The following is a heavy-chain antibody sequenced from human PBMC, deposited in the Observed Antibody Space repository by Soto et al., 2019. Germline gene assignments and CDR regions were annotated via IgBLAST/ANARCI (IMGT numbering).Heavy chain of an antibody. CDR2: LYAVHGS. Sequence: DVQLVESGGGLIQPGESLRLSCAAFGLPLRGKKYVAWVRHAPAKGLEWVSALYAVHGSFYADSVKGRFTTSSDSSKTTVYLQMNDLRPDDTAVYYRATWHERAHAYDGWGQGTTVTVSS. CDR3: ATWHERAHAYDG. J-gene: IGHJ3*01. CDR1: GLPLRGKKY. V-gene: IGHV3-53*01. D-gene: IGHD1-1*01.